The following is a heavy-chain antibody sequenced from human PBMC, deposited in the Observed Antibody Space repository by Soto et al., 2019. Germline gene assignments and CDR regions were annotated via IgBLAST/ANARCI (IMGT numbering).Heavy chain of an antibody. CDR2: IIPIFGTA. Sequence: SVKVSCKASGGTFSSYAISWVRQAPGQGLEWMGGIIPIFGTANYAQKFQGRVTITADESTSTAYMELSSLRSEDTAVYYCARYIFGSSGYYYYGMDVWGQGTTVTVSS. D-gene: IGHD6-6*01. CDR1: GGTFSSYA. CDR3: ARYIFGSSGYYYYGMDV. J-gene: IGHJ6*02. V-gene: IGHV1-69*13.